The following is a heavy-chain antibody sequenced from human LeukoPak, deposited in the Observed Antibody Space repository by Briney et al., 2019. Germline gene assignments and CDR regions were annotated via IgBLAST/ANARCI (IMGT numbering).Heavy chain of an antibody. Sequence: KPGGSLRLSCAASGFTFSSYSMNWVRQAPGKGLEWVSSISSSSSYIYYADSVKGRFTISRDNAKNSLYLQMNSLRAEGTAVYYCAREYYDYVWGSYRYTPGGNYWGQGTLVTVSS. CDR1: GFTFSSYS. V-gene: IGHV3-21*01. CDR3: AREYYDYVWGSYRYTPGGNY. CDR2: ISSSSSYI. D-gene: IGHD3-16*02. J-gene: IGHJ4*02.